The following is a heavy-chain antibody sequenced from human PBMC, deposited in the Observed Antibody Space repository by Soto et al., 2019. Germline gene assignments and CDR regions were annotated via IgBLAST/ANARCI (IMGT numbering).Heavy chain of an antibody. D-gene: IGHD2-15*01. CDR1: GFTVGTNG. V-gene: IGHV3-23*01. Sequence: GGSLRLSCAATGFTVGTNGMSWVRQAQGKGLEWVSSIIANGDTYYADSLKGRFTLSRDNSKNTLFLQLNSLGAEGTALYYCTGHGGYSYLGQGTLVTVSS. J-gene: IGHJ4*02. CDR3: TGHGGYSY. CDR2: IIANGDT.